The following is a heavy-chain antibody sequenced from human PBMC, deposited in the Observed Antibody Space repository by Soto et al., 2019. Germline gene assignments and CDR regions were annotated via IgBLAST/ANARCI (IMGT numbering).Heavy chain of an antibody. D-gene: IGHD1-1*01. CDR3: SKNGTTWFAS. J-gene: IGHJ5*01. V-gene: IGHV1-18*01. CDR1: GYSFHNSG. CDR2: ISVLNGYA. Sequence: SVKVSFKTSGYSFHNSGISWVRQAPGQGLEWMGWISVLNGYAHYGQKFQGRVIMTADTFTSTAYMELRGLRSDDTAMYDCSKNGTTWFASWG.